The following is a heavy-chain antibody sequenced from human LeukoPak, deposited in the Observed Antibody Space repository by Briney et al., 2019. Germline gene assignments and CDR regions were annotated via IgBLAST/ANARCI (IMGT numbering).Heavy chain of an antibody. CDR1: GGSIRSNYW. V-gene: IGHV4-4*02. CDR2: IYNSGRT. J-gene: IGHJ3*02. CDR3: ARDHLKDYGGNFRAFDI. Sequence: SETLSLTCAVSGGSIRSNYWWNWVRQPPGKGMEWIGEIYNSGRTNYNPPLKSRVTISVDKSRNQFSLKLSSVTAADTAVYYCARDHLKDYGGNFRAFDIWGQGTMVTVSS. D-gene: IGHD4-23*01.